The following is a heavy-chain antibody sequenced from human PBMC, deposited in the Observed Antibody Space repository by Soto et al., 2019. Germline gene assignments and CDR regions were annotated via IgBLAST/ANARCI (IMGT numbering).Heavy chain of an antibody. J-gene: IGHJ6*02. CDR1: GGSFSGYY. Sequence: QVQLQQWGAGLLKPSETLSLTCAVYGGSFSGYYWSWIRQPPGKGLEWIGEINHSGSTNYNPSLKSRVTISVDTSKNQFSLKLSSVTAADTAVYYCARGRKAAVYYYGMDVWGQGTTVTVSS. CDR3: ARGRKAAVYYYGMDV. V-gene: IGHV4-34*01. D-gene: IGHD6-13*01. CDR2: INHSGST.